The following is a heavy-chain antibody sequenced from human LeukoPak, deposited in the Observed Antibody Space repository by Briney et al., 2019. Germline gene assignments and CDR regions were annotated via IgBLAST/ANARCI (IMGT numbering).Heavy chain of an antibody. V-gene: IGHV4-59*01. J-gene: IGHJ4*02. CDR2: IYYSGST. CDR3: ARGARYYYDSSGYYLPPHFDY. CDR1: GGSISSYY. D-gene: IGHD3-22*01. Sequence: PSETLSLTCTVSGGSISSYYWSWIRQPPGKGLEWIGYIYYSGSTNYNPSLKSRVTISVDTSKNHFSLKLSSVTAADTAVYYCARGARYYYDSSGYYLPPHFDYWGQGTLVTVSS.